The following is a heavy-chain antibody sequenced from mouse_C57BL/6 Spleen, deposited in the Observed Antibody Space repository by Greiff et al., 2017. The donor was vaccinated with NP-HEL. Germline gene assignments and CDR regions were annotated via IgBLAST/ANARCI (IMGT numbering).Heavy chain of an antibody. D-gene: IGHD3-2*02. V-gene: IGHV1-55*01. Sequence: QVQLQQPGAELVQPGASVKMSCKASGYTFTSYWITWVKQRPGQGLEWIGDIYPGSGSTNYNEKFKSKATLTVDTSSSTAYMQLSSLTSEDSAVYYCAREGGSGYPFDYWGQGTTLTVSS. J-gene: IGHJ2*01. CDR3: AREGGSGYPFDY. CDR2: IYPGSGST. CDR1: GYTFTSYW.